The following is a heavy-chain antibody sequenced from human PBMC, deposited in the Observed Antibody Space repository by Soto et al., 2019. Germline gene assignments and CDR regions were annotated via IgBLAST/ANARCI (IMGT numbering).Heavy chain of an antibody. CDR3: ARVLGYCSGTYCYPDY. CDR1: GGSIISTISY. Sequence: PSETLSLTCTVSGGSIISTISYWGWIRQPPGKGLEWIGSIHYSGSTYYNPSLKSRVTISVDTSKNQFSLKLSSVTAADTAVYYCARVLGYCSGTYCYPDYWGQGTLVTVSS. D-gene: IGHD2-15*01. CDR2: IHYSGST. V-gene: IGHV4-39*01. J-gene: IGHJ4*02.